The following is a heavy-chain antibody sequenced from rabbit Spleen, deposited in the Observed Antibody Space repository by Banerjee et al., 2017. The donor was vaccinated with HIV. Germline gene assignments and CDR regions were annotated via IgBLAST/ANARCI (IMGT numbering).Heavy chain of an antibody. CDR3: ARDAGSGPYIDGYFDL. J-gene: IGHJ4*01. D-gene: IGHD8-1*01. V-gene: IGHV1S40*01. Sequence: QSLEESGGDLVKPGGTLTLTCTASGFSFSSSNYMCWVRQAPGKGLEWIGCIYAGSSGRVYYASWAKGRFTISKASSTTVTLQMTSLTVADMATYFCARDAGSGPYIDGYFDLWGPGTLVTVS. CDR1: GFSFSSSNY. CDR2: IYAGSSGRV.